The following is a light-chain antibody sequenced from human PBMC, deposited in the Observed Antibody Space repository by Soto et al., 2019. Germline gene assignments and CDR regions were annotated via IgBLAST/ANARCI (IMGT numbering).Light chain of an antibody. CDR3: QQRTNWPPYT. J-gene: IGKJ2*01. V-gene: IGKV3-11*01. Sequence: IVLTQSPATLSLSPGERATRSCRASQSLSISLAWYQQKPGQAPRLLIYDASNRATGIPARFSGSGSGTDFTLTISSLEPEDFAVYYGQQRTNWPPYTFGQGTKLEVK. CDR1: QSLSIS. CDR2: DAS.